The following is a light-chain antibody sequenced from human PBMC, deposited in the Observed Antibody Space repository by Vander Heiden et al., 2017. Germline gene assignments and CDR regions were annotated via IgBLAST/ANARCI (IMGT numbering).Light chain of an antibody. Sequence: SYELTQPPPVSLSPGQTPSITCSGDKLGDKYACWYQQKPGRSPVLVIYQDSKRPSGIPERFSGSNSGNTATLTISGTQAMDEADYYCQAWDSSTFVVFGGGTKLTVL. J-gene: IGLJ2*01. V-gene: IGLV3-1*01. CDR2: QDS. CDR3: QAWDSSTFVV. CDR1: KLGDKY.